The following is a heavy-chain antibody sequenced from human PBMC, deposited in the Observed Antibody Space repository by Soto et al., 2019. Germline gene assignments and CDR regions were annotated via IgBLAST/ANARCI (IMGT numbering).Heavy chain of an antibody. J-gene: IGHJ4*02. CDR2: IYYSGST. CDR3: ARVNYDFWSGYYTKLDY. CDR1: GGSISSGDYY. Sequence: TLSLTCTVSGGSISSGDYYWSWIRQPPGKGLEWIGYIYYSGSTYYNPSLKSRVTISVDTSKNQFSLKLSSVTAADTAVYYCARVNYDFWSGYYTKLDYWXQGTLVTVSS. V-gene: IGHV4-30-4*01. D-gene: IGHD3-3*01.